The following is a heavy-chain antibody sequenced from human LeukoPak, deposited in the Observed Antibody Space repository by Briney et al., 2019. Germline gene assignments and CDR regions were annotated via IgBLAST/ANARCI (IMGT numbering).Heavy chain of an antibody. V-gene: IGHV4-59*01. CDR2: IYYSGST. D-gene: IGHD4-23*01. J-gene: IGHJ4*02. Sequence: SETLSLTCTVSGGSISSYYWSWIRQPPGKGLEWIGYIYYSGSTKYNPSLKSRVTISVDTSKNQFSLKLSSVTAADTAVYYCARDSGMDGGNLDYWGQGILVTVSS. CDR3: ARDSGMDGGNLDY. CDR1: GGSISSYY.